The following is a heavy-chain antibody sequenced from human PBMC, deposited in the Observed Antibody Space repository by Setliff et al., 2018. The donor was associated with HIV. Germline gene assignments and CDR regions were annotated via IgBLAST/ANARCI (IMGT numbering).Heavy chain of an antibody. CDR1: GASITGHK. Sequence: PSETLSLTCSVSGASITGHKWSWIRQAAGKGLEWIGRIYTRGNTNYNPSLRSRVTMSVDTSKNQFSLKVTSVTAADTAVYYCTRDLWGDDYYYNNMDVWGKGTTVTVSS. CDR3: TRDLWGDDYYYNNMDV. J-gene: IGHJ6*03. V-gene: IGHV4-4*07. D-gene: IGHD2-21*02. CDR2: IYTRGNT.